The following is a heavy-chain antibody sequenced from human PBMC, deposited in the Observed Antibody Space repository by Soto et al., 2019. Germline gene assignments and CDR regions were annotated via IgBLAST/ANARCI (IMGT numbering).Heavy chain of an antibody. CDR3: VRQRSWNFDL. V-gene: IGHV4-59*08. CDR1: GGSISNYY. CDR2: TYYSGST. J-gene: IGHJ2*01. Sequence: QVQLQESGPGLVKPSETLSLICTVSGGSISNYYWSWIRQPPGKELEWIGYTYYSGSTSYNPSLKSRVTISVDTSKNQFSLKLSSVTAADTAVYYCVRQRSWNFDLWGRGTLVIVSS.